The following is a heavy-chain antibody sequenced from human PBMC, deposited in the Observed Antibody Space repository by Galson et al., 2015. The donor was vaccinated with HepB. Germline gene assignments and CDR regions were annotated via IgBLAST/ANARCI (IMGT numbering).Heavy chain of an antibody. CDR1: GFTFSTYG. J-gene: IGHJ4*02. CDR2: ISSSSSTI. V-gene: IGHV3-48*01. CDR3: ARDTEVVDITHGDY. D-gene: IGHD3-22*01. Sequence: SLRLSCAASGFTFSTYGMHWVRQAPGKGLEWVSYISSSSSTIYYADSVKGRFTISRDNAKNSLYLQMNSLRAEDTAVCYCARDTEVVDITHGDYWGQGTLVTVSS.